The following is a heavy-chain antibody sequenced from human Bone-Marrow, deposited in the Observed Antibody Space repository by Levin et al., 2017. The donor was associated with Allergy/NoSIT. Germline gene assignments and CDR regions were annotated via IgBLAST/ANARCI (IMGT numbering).Heavy chain of an antibody. CDR2: ISWNSGSI. CDR1: GFTFDDYA. Sequence: GGSLRLSCAASGFTFDDYAMHWVRQAPGKGLEWVSGISWNSGSIGYADSVKGRFTISRDNAKNSLYLQMNSLRAEDTALYYCAKEKTIFGVVTYGMDVWGQGTTVTVSS. CDR3: AKEKTIFGVVTYGMDV. D-gene: IGHD3-3*01. J-gene: IGHJ6*02. V-gene: IGHV3-9*01.